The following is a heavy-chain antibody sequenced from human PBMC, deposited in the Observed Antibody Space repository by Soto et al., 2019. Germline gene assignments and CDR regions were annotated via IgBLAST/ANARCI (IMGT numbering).Heavy chain of an antibody. CDR1: GFTFSSYA. Sequence: PGGSLRLSCAASGFTFSSYAMHWVRQAPGKGLEWVAVISYDGSNKYYADSVKGRFTISRDNSKNTLYLQMNSLRAEDTAVYYSTRDYALITMIVVAPQHSFGIPGPGTMVSVSS. CDR2: ISYDGSNK. V-gene: IGHV3-30-3*01. CDR3: TRDYALITMIVVAPQHSFGI. J-gene: IGHJ3*02. D-gene: IGHD3-22*01.